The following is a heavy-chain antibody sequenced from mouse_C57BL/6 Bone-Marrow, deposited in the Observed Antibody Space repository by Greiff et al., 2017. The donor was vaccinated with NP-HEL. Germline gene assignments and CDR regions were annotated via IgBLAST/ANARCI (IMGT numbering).Heavy chain of an antibody. Sequence: VQLQQSGAELVRPGTSVKVSCKASGYAFTNYLIEWVKQRPGQGLEWIGVINPGSGGTNYNEKFKGKATLTADKSSSTAYMQLSSLTSEDSAVYFCARSDGKPWFAYWGQGTLVTVSA. CDR3: ARSDGKPWFAY. D-gene: IGHD2-1*01. V-gene: IGHV1-54*01. CDR1: GYAFTNYL. J-gene: IGHJ3*01. CDR2: INPGSGGT.